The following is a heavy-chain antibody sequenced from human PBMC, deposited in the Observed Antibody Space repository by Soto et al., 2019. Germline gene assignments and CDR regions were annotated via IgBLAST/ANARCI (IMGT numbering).Heavy chain of an antibody. V-gene: IGHV4-30-2*06. CDR1: GGSISSGGFS. CDR3: PRATFFRKRYYHATDYYYFDY. D-gene: IGHD3-22*01. J-gene: IGHJ4*02. CDR2: IYYSGNT. Sequence: PSETRSLTCAVSGGSISSGGFSWSWIRQSPGKGLEVIGYIYYSGNTYYNPSLKSRVTISVDRSKNEFSLRLRSVTAADTAVYYCPRATFFRKRYYHATDYYYFDYWRQGTLVTVSS.